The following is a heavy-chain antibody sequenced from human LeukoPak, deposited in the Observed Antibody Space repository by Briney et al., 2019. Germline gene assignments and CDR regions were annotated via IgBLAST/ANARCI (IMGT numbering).Heavy chain of an antibody. CDR1: GFTFSSYA. V-gene: IGHV3-23*01. CDR2: ISGSGGST. D-gene: IGHD1-26*01. J-gene: IGHJ3*02. CDR3: AKSGSYGPDAFDI. Sequence: GGSLRLSCAAFGFTFSSYAMSWVRQAPGKGLEWVSAISGSGGSTYYADSVKGRFTISRDNSKNTLYLQMNSLRAEDTAVYYCAKSGSYGPDAFDIWGQGTMVTVSS.